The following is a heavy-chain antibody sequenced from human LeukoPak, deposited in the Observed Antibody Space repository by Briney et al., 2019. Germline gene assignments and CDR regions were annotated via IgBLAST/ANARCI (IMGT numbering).Heavy chain of an antibody. CDR3: AKVTTGTTFGMDV. D-gene: IGHD1-1*01. Sequence: GGSLRLSCAASGFTFSSYAMGWVRQAPGKGLEWVSAISGSGGSTYYADSVKGRFTISRDNSKNTLYLQMNSLRAEDTAVYYCAKVTTGTTFGMDVWGQGTTVTVSS. CDR2: ISGSGGST. CDR1: GFTFSSYA. J-gene: IGHJ6*02. V-gene: IGHV3-23*01.